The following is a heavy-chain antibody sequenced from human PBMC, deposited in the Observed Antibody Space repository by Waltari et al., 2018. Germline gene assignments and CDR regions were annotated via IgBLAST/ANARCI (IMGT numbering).Heavy chain of an antibody. CDR2: LNGNGDTT. CDR1: GFIFDDYA. CDR3: TKDSGASLVTSFVDS. J-gene: IGHJ5*01. V-gene: IGHV3-9*01. D-gene: IGHD4-4*01. Sequence: EVHLVESGGGLVQPGRSLRLSCAASGFIFDDYAMHWVRQFPGKGLEWVSGLNGNGDTTGYADSVKGRFTISRDNAKNSLFLQMDSLTPEDTAVYYCTKDSGASLVTSFVDSWGHGTLVTVSS.